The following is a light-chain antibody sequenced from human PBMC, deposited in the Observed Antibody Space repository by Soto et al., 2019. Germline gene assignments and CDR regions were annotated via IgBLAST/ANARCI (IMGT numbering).Light chain of an antibody. V-gene: IGKV3-20*01. J-gene: IGKJ1*01. CDR3: QQYGSSGT. CDR1: QSVSNDF. CDR2: GAS. Sequence: EIVLTQSPGILSLSPGERATLSCRASQSVSNDFLAWDQQKPGQAPRLLIYGASSRATGIPDRFSGSGSGTDFTLTISRLEPEDFAVYYCQQYGSSGTFGQGTKVDIK.